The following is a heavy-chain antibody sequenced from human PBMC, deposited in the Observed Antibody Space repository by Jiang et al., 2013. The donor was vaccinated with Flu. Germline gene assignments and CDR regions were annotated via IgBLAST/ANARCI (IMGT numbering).Heavy chain of an antibody. CDR1: GYTFTSYG. CDR3: ARFRRNEGLYYFDY. Sequence: KASGYTFTSYGISWVRQAPGQGLEWMGWISAYNGNTNYAQKLQGRVTMTTDTSTSTAYMELRSLRSDDTAVYYCARFRRNEGLYYFDYWGQGTLVTVSS. V-gene: IGHV1-18*01. D-gene: IGHD1-1*01. J-gene: IGHJ4*02. CDR2: ISAYNGNT.